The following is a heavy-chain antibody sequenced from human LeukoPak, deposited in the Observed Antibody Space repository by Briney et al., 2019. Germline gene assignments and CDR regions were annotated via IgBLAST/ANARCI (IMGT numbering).Heavy chain of an antibody. CDR2: ISAYNGNT. CDR1: GYTFTSYG. CDR3: ARDSLGYCSSTSCYTAYYYYGMDV. J-gene: IGHJ6*02. D-gene: IGHD2-2*02. Sequence: ASVKVSCKASGYTFTSYGISWVRQAPGQGLEWMGWISAYNGNTNYAQKLQGRVTMTTDTSTSTAYMELRSLRSDDAAVYYCARDSLGYCSSTSCYTAYYYYGMDVWGQGTTVTVSS. V-gene: IGHV1-18*01.